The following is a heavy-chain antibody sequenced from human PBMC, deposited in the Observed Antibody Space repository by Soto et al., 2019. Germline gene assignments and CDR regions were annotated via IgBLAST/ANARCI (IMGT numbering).Heavy chain of an antibody. J-gene: IGHJ4*02. V-gene: IGHV4-30-2*01. CDR3: ARVGCSSTSCSGVDY. Sequence: SETLSLTCAVSGGSISSGGYSWSWIRQPPGKGLEWIGYIYHSGSTYYNPSLKSRVTISVDRSKNQFSLKLSSVTAADTAVYYCARVGCSSTSCSGVDYWGQGTLVTVSS. CDR2: IYHSGST. CDR1: GGSISSGGYS. D-gene: IGHD2-2*01.